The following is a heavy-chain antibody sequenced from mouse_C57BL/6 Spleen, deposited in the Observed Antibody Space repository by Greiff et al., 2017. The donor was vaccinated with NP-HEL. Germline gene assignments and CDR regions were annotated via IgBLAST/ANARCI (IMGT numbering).Heavy chain of an antibody. J-gene: IGHJ4*01. V-gene: IGHV1-76*01. Sequence: QVQLQQSGAELVRPGASVKLSCKASGYTFTDYYINWVKQRPGQGLEWIARIYPGSGNTYYNEKFKGKATLTAEKSSSTAYMQLSSLTSEDSAVYFCARSPTYFGAMDYWGQGTSVTVSS. CDR1: GYTFTDYY. CDR2: IYPGSGNT. D-gene: IGHD5-5*01. CDR3: ARSPTYFGAMDY.